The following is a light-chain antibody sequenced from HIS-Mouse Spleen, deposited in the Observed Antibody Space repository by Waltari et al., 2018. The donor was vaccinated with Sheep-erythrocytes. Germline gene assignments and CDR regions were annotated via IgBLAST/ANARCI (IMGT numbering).Light chain of an antibody. V-gene: IGKV1-12*01. CDR3: QQANSFPIT. CDR2: AAS. CDR1: QCISSW. J-gene: IGKJ5*01. Sequence: DIQMTQSPSSVSASVGDRVTINCRSSQCISSWLAWSQHKPGKAPKLLIHAASSLQRGVPSRFGGSGSGTDFTLAISSLQTEAFATYYCQQANSFPITFGQGTRLEIK.